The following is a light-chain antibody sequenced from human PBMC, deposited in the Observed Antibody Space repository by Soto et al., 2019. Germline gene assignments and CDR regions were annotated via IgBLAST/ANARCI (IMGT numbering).Light chain of an antibody. V-gene: IGKV3-15*01. CDR1: QSVNSN. CDR3: QQYNDWPLI. J-gene: IGKJ4*01. Sequence: EKAMTQSPAALSVTPGEGATLSCRASQSVNSNLAWYQRKPGQAPRLLLYGASTRATGIPARFSGSASGTEFTLTISSLQSEDSAVYYCQQYNDWPLIFGGGTKVEIK. CDR2: GAS.